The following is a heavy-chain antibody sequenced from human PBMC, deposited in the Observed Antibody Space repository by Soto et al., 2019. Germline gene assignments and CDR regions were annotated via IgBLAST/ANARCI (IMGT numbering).Heavy chain of an antibody. Sequence: QVQLVQSGAEVKKPGSSVKVSCKASGGTFSSYTISWVRQAPGQGLEWMGRIIPILGIANYAQKFQCRVTITADKPTSTAYMELSSLRSEDTAVYYCAREGGYCSGGSCYNAFDIWGQGTMVTVSS. CDR2: IIPILGIA. J-gene: IGHJ3*02. CDR1: GGTFSSYT. D-gene: IGHD2-15*01. V-gene: IGHV1-69*08. CDR3: AREGGYCSGGSCYNAFDI.